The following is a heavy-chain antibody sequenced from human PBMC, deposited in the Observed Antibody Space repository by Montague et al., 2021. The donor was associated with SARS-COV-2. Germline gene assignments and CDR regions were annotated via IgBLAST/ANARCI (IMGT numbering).Heavy chain of an antibody. J-gene: IGHJ6*03. CDR3: ARFLRRGVPAATGHGEKNYYYYMDV. V-gene: IGHV4-34*01. Sequence: SETLSLTCAVYGGSFSDYYWSWIRQPPGKGLEWIGEINHSGSTNXNPSLKSRVTISVDTSKNQFSLKLSSVTAADTAVYYCARFLRRGVPAATGHGEKNYYYYMDVWGKGTTVTVSS. D-gene: IGHD2-2*01. CDR2: INHSGST. CDR1: GGSFSDYY.